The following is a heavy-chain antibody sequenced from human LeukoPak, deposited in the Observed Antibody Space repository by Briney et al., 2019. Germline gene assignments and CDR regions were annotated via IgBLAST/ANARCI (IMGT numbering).Heavy chain of an antibody. CDR1: GGSFSGYY. CDR3: ARDRRSGWYYFDY. CDR2: INHSGST. D-gene: IGHD6-19*01. J-gene: IGHJ4*02. V-gene: IGHV4-34*01. Sequence: SETLSLTRAVYGGSFSGYYWSWIRQPPGKGLEWIGEINHSGSTNYNPSLKSRVTISVDTSKNQFSLKLSSVTAADTAVYYCARDRRSGWYYFDYWGQGTLVTVSS.